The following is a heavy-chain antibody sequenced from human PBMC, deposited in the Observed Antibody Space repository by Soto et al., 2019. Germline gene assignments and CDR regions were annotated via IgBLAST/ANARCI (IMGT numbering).Heavy chain of an antibody. CDR1: GFTFSHYW. Sequence: LRLSCAASGFTFSHYWMIWVRQAPGKGLEWVANIKQDGSQKYFLDSVKGRFTASRDNANNSVYLQMNSLRAEDTAMYYCARAPEGRSADSWGQGTLVTVSS. CDR2: IKQDGSQK. J-gene: IGHJ5*01. V-gene: IGHV3-7*03. CDR3: ARAPEGRSADS.